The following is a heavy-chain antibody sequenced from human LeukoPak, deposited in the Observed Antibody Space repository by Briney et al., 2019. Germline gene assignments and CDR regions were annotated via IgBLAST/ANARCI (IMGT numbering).Heavy chain of an antibody. CDR2: INQDGSGE. Sequence: GGSLRLSCAASGFTFSNYWMSWVRQAPAKGLEWVANINQDGSGEYYRDSGKGRFTISRDNAKNSLLLQVNSQRAEDQAVYHCARDQGVAVAGTVGHFDYWGQGTLVTVSS. J-gene: IGHJ4*02. CDR1: GFTFSNYW. V-gene: IGHV3-7*01. D-gene: IGHD6-13*01. CDR3: ARDQGVAVAGTVGHFDY.